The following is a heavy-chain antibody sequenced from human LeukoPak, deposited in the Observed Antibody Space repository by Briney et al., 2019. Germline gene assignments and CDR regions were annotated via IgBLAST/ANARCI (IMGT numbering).Heavy chain of an antibody. V-gene: IGHV3-73*01. CDR3: ARGDYDILTGYTDY. CDR2: IKTRTESYDI. Sequence: GGSLRLSCVASGFPFSDFDVHWVRQASGEGLEWVGRIKTRTESYDIAYAASVKGRFTISRDHAKNSLFLQMNSLRAEDTALYYCARGDYDILTGYTDYWGQGTLVTVSS. D-gene: IGHD3-9*01. CDR1: GFPFSDFD. J-gene: IGHJ4*02.